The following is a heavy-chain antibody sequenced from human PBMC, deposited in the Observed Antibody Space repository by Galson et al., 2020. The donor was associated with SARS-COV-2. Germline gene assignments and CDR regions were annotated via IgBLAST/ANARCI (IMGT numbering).Heavy chain of an antibody. CDR2: IWYDGSNK. Sequence: GGSLRLSCAPSGFTFSSYGMHWVRQAPGKGLEWVAVIWYDGSNKYYADSVKGRFTISRDNSKNTLYLQMNSLRAEDTAVYYCAKPQQWLAYFDYWGQGTLVTVSS. D-gene: IGHD6-19*01. V-gene: IGHV3-33*06. CDR3: AKPQQWLAYFDY. J-gene: IGHJ4*02. CDR1: GFTFSSYG.